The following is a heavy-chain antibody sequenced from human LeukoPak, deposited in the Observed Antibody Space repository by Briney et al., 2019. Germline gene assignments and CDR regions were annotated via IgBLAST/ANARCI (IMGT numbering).Heavy chain of an antibody. D-gene: IGHD4-17*01. J-gene: IGHJ4*02. CDR2: ISSSGSTL. V-gene: IGHV3-11*04. Sequence: PGGSLRLSCAASGFTFSDYYMSWIRQAPGKGLEWVSYISSSGSTLYYADSVKGRFTISRDNAKNSLYLQMNSLRAEDTAVYYCARDAVTTSYFDYWGQGTLVTVSS. CDR3: ARDAVTTSYFDY. CDR1: GFTFSDYY.